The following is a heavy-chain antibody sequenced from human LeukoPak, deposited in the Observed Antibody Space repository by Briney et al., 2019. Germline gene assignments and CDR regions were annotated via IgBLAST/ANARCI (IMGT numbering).Heavy chain of an antibody. Sequence: SETLSLTCTVSGGSISSYYRSWIRQPPGKGLEWIGYIYYSGSTNYNPSLKSRVTISVDTSKNQLSLKLSSVTAADTAVYYCARATGYSSGRVDAFDIWGQGTMVTVSS. J-gene: IGHJ3*02. CDR1: GGSISSYY. CDR3: ARATGYSSGRVDAFDI. V-gene: IGHV4-59*01. CDR2: IYYSGST. D-gene: IGHD6-19*01.